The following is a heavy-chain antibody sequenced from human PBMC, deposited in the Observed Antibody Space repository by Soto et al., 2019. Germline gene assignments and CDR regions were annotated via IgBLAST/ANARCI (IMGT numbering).Heavy chain of an antibody. V-gene: IGHV3-48*03. CDR3: ARGRYALGV. J-gene: IGHJ6*02. Sequence: HPGGSLRLSCAASGFNVGDYEMNWVRQAPGKWLEWISMITSGGTVFYYADSVRGRFAISRDDTENSLHLQMNSLRVEDTGMYYCARGRYALGVWGQGXTVTVSS. D-gene: IGHD2-2*01. CDR2: ITSGGTVF. CDR1: GFNVGDYE.